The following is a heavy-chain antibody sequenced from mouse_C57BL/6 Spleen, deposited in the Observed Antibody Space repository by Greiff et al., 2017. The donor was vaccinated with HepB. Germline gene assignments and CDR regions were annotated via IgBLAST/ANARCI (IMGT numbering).Heavy chain of an antibody. D-gene: IGHD1-1*01. J-gene: IGHJ2*01. Sequence: QVQLQQSGAELVKPGASVKISCKASGYAFSSYWMNWVKQRPGKGLEWLGQIYPGDGDTNYNGKFKGKATLTADKSSSTAYMQLSSLTSEDSAVYFCARSDVLRSFDYWGQGTTLTVSS. CDR2: IYPGDGDT. CDR1: GYAFSSYW. V-gene: IGHV1-80*01. CDR3: ARSDVLRSFDY.